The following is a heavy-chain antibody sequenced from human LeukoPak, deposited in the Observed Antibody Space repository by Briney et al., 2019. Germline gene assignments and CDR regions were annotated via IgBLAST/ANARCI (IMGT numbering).Heavy chain of an antibody. V-gene: IGHV4-4*07. CDR2: IYTSGST. Sequence: SETLSLTCAVSGYSISSGYYWSWIRQPAGKGLEWIGRIYTSGSTNYNPSLKSRVTMSVDTSKNQFSLKLSSVTAADTAVYYCARMVAGARFDYWGQGTLVTVSS. CDR1: GYSISSGYY. CDR3: ARMVAGARFDY. J-gene: IGHJ4*02. D-gene: IGHD6-19*01.